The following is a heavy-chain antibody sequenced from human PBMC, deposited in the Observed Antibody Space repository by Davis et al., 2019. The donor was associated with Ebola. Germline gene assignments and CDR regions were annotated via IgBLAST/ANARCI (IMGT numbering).Heavy chain of an antibody. J-gene: IGHJ4*02. CDR2: IIPIFGTA. CDR3: ATGVGPLLCFRELFY. V-gene: IGHV1-69*13. CDR1: EGTFSSYA. Sequence: SVKVSCKASEGTFSSYAISWVRQAPGQGLEWMGGIIPIFGTANYAQKFQGRVTITADESTSTAYMELSSLRSEDTAVYYCATGVGPLLCFRELFYWGQGTLVTVSS. D-gene: IGHD3-10*01.